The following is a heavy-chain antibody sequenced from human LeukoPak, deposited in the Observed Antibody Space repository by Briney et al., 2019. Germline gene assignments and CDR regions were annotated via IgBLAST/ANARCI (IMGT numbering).Heavy chain of an antibody. Sequence: TLSLTCAVSGYSISSGYYWGWIRRPPGKGLEWIGSIYHSGSTYYNPSLKSRVTISVHTSKNQFSLKLSSVTAADTAVYYCARKWLRTLDYWGQGTLVTVSS. CDR2: IYHSGST. V-gene: IGHV4-38-2*01. J-gene: IGHJ4*02. D-gene: IGHD3-22*01. CDR1: GYSISSGYY. CDR3: ARKWLRTLDY.